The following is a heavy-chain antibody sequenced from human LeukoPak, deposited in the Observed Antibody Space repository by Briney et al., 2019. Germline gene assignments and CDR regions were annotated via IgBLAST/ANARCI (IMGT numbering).Heavy chain of an antibody. J-gene: IGHJ4*02. CDR3: ARHDLYYYGSGSLGQFDY. D-gene: IGHD3-10*01. CDR1: GGSFSGYY. V-gene: IGHV4-34*01. CDR2: INHSGST. Sequence: PSETLSLTCAVYGGSFSGYYWSWIRQPPGKGLEWIGEINHSGSTNYNPSLKSRVTISVDTSKNQFSLKLSSVTAADTAVYYCARHDLYYYGSGSLGQFDYWGQGTLVTVSS.